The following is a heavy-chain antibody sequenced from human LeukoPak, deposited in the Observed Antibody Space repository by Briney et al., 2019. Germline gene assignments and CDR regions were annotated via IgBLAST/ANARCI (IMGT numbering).Heavy chain of an antibody. CDR1: GFTFSSYS. CDR3: ARDPGSIAAAGHFDY. D-gene: IGHD6-13*01. V-gene: IGHV3-21*01. J-gene: IGHJ4*02. Sequence: GGSLRLSCAASGFTFSSYSMNWVRQAPGKGLEWVSSISSSSSYIYYADSVKGRFTISRDNAKNSLYLQMNSLRAEDTAVYYCARDPGSIAAAGHFDYWGQGTLVTVSS. CDR2: ISSSSSYI.